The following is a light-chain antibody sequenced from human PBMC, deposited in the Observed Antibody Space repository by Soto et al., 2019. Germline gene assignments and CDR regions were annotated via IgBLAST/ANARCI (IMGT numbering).Light chain of an antibody. CDR1: QNIITY. CDR2: AAS. J-gene: IGKJ1*01. V-gene: IGKV1-39*01. CDR3: QQSYSNPT. Sequence: DVQLTQSPSSLSVFVGDSVTVTCRASQNIITYLHWYHQKPGEAPTLLINAASTLQSGVPSRFSGSGSGTDFTLTINSLQPEDVGNYYCQQSYSNPTFGQGTTVEIK.